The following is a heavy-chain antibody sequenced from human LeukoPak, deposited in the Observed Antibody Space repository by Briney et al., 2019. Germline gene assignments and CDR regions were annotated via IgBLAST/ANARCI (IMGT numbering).Heavy chain of an antibody. J-gene: IGHJ5*02. CDR3: AKAPDYYGSGSEEA. Sequence: GGSLRLSCAASGFTFSSYAMSWVRQAPGKGLEWVSAISGSDGSTYYADSVKGRFTISSANSKNTLYLQMNSLRGEDTAVYYCAKAPDYYGSGSEEAWGQGTLVTVSS. CDR2: ISGSDGST. V-gene: IGHV3-23*01. CDR1: GFTFSSYA. D-gene: IGHD3-10*01.